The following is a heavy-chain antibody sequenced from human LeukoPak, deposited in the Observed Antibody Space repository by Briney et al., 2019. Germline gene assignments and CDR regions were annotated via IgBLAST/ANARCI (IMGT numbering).Heavy chain of an antibody. CDR2: IYYSGST. V-gene: IGHV4-39*01. CDR1: GGSISSSSYY. J-gene: IGHJ4*02. CDR3: ATTYSSSWSPFDY. D-gene: IGHD6-13*01. Sequence: PSETLSLTCTVSGGSISSSSYYWGWIRQPPGKWLEWIGSIYYSGSTYYNPSLKSRVTISVDTSKNQFSLKLSSMTAADTDVYYCATTYSSSWSPFDYWGQGTLVTVSS.